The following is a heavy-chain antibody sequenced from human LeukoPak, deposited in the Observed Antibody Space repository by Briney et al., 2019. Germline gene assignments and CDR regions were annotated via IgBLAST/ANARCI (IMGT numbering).Heavy chain of an antibody. V-gene: IGHV4-39*07. J-gene: IGHJ4*02. D-gene: IGHD6-13*01. CDR2: IYYSGST. CDR1: GGSISSSSYY. CDR3: ARGWGYSNS. Sequence: SETLSLTCTVSGGSISSSSYYWGWIRQPPGKGLEWIGSIYYSGSTYYNPSLKSRVTISVDTSKNQFSLKLSSVTAADTAVYYCARGWGYSNSWGQGTLVTVSS.